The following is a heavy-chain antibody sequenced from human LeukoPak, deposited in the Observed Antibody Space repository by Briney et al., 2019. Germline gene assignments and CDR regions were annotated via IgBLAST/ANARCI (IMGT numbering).Heavy chain of an antibody. Sequence: GGSLRLSCAASGFTFSSYSMNWVRQAPGKGLEWVSSISSSSSYIYYADSVKGRFTISRDNAKNSLYLQMNSPRAEDTAVYYCARALPSPLYSGSYADAFDIWGQGTMVTVSS. CDR3: ARALPSPLYSGSYADAFDI. CDR1: GFTFSSYS. J-gene: IGHJ3*02. D-gene: IGHD1-26*01. CDR2: ISSSSSYI. V-gene: IGHV3-21*06.